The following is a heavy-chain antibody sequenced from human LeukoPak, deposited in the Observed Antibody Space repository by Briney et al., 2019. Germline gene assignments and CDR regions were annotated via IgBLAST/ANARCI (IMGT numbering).Heavy chain of an antibody. CDR3: ARMGHVVPEIYYYYYYMDV. CDR1: GFTFSSYW. Sequence: GGSLRLSCAASGFTFSSYWMSWVRQAPGKGLEWVATIKQDGGEKYYVDSVKGRFTISRDNAKNSLYLQMNSLRAEDTAVYYCARMGHVVPEIYYYYYYMDVWGKGTTVTVSS. CDR2: IKQDGGEK. D-gene: IGHD2-2*01. V-gene: IGHV3-7*01. J-gene: IGHJ6*03.